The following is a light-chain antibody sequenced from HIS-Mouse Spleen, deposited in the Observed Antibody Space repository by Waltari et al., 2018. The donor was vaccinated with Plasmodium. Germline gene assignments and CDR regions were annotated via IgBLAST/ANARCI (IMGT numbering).Light chain of an antibody. J-gene: IGLJ2*01. CDR3: SSYAGSNNLV. V-gene: IGLV2-8*01. CDR1: SSDVGGYNY. Sequence: QSALTQPPSASGSPGQSVTISCTGTSSDVGGYNYVSWYQQPPGKAPKLMVYEVSKRPSGLLALFSGSKSVNTASLTVSGLQAEDEADYYSSSYAGSNNLVFGGGTKLTVL. CDR2: EVS.